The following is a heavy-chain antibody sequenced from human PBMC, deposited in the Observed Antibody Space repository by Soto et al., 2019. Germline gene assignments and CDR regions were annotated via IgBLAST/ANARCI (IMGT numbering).Heavy chain of an antibody. Sequence: GASVKVSCKASGCTFSSYAISWVRQAPGQGLEWMGGIIPIFGTANYAQKFQGRVTITADESTSTAYMELSSLRSEDTAVYYCARSDCGGDCYVGFDPWGQGTLVTVSS. CDR3: ARSDCGGDCYVGFDP. CDR1: GCTFSSYA. D-gene: IGHD2-21*02. CDR2: IIPIFGTA. V-gene: IGHV1-69*13. J-gene: IGHJ5*02.